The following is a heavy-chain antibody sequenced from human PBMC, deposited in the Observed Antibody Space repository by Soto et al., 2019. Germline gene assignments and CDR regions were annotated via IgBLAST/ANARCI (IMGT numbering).Heavy chain of an antibody. CDR1: GFTVSSNY. CDR3: ARFPGIAVAGTGTQYFQH. CDR2: IYSGGST. V-gene: IGHV3-66*01. J-gene: IGHJ1*01. D-gene: IGHD6-19*01. Sequence: GGSLRLSCAASGFTVSSNYMSWVRQAPGKGLEWVSVIYSGGSTYYADSVKGRFTISRDNSKNTLYLQMNSLRAEDTAVYYCARFPGIAVAGTGTQYFQHWGQGTLVTVSS.